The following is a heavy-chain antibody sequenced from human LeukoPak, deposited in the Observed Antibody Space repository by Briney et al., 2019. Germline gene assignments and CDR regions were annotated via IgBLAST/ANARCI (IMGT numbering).Heavy chain of an antibody. V-gene: IGHV1-69*04. CDR1: GGTFNNYA. D-gene: IGHD6-13*01. CDR2: IIPILGIA. Sequence: ASVKVSCKASGGTFNNYATNWVRQAPGQGLEWMGRIIPILGIANYAQKFQDRVTITADKSTSTAYMELSSLRSDDTAVYYCARADGGSSWLGYWGQGTLVTVSS. CDR3: ARADGGSSWLGY. J-gene: IGHJ4*02.